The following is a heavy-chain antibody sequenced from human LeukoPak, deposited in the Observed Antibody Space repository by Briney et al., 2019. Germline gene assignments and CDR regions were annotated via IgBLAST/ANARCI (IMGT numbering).Heavy chain of an antibody. CDR1: GYTFTSCG. Sequence: ASVKVSCKASGYTFTSCGISWVRQAPGQGLEWMGWISAYNGNTNYAQKLQGRVTMTTDTSTSTAYMELRSLRSDDTAVYYCASSGDFYDYYYYGMDVWGQGTTVTVSS. CDR2: ISAYNGNT. V-gene: IGHV1-18*01. D-gene: IGHD3-3*01. J-gene: IGHJ6*02. CDR3: ASSGDFYDYYYYGMDV.